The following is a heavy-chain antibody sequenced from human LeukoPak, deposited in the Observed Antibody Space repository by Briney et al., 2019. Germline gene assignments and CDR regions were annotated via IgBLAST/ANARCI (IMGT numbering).Heavy chain of an antibody. CDR1: GFTFSSYE. J-gene: IGHJ4*02. V-gene: IGHV3-48*03. Sequence: GGSLRLSCAASGFTFSSYEMNWVRQAPGKGLEWVSYISSSGSTIYYADSVKGRFTISRDNAKNSLYLQMNSLRAEDTAVYYCAGYRSGYDYMEGMYDYWGQGTLVTVSS. CDR3: AGYRSGYDYMEGMYDY. CDR2: ISSSGSTI. D-gene: IGHD5-12*01.